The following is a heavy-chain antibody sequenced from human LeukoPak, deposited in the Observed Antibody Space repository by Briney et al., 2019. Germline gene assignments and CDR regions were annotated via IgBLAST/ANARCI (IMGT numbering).Heavy chain of an antibody. CDR2: ISAYNGNT. Sequence: ASVTVSFKASGYTFTSYGISWVRQAPGQGLEWMGWISAYNGNTNYAQKLQGRVTMTTDTSTSTAYMELRSLRSDDTAVYYCARSGPAYSSSLPYYMDVWGKGTTVTVSS. CDR1: GYTFTSYG. D-gene: IGHD6-6*01. CDR3: ARSGPAYSSSLPYYMDV. V-gene: IGHV1-18*01. J-gene: IGHJ6*03.